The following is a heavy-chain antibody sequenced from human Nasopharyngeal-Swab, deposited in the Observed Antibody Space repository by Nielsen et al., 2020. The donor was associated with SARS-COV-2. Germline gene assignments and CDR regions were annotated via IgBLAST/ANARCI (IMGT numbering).Heavy chain of an antibody. Sequence: SETLSLTCAVSGGSISSSNWWSWVRQPLGKGLEWIGEIYHSGSTNYNPFLKIRVTISVDKSKNQFSLKLSSVTAADTAVYYCARGEGAVDYWGQGTLVTVSS. D-gene: IGHD1-26*01. CDR2: IYHSGST. J-gene: IGHJ4*02. V-gene: IGHV4-4*02. CDR1: GGSISSSNW. CDR3: ARGEGAVDY.